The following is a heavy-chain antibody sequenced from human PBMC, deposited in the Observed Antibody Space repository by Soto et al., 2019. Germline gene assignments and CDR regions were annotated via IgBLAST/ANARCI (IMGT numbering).Heavy chain of an antibody. CDR2: ISAYNGNT. D-gene: IGHD3-22*01. V-gene: IGHV1-18*01. CDR1: GYTFTSYG. CDR3: ARDHHYYDSSGSITPRGAFDI. J-gene: IGHJ3*02. Sequence: GASVKVSFKASGYTFTSYGISWVRQAPGQGLEWMGWISAYNGNTNYAQKLQGRVTMTTDTSTSIAYIELRSLRSDDRAVYYCARDHHYYDSSGSITPRGAFDIWGQGTMVTVSS.